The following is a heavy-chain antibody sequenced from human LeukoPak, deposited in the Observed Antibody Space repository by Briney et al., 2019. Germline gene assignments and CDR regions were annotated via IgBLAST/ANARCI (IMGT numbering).Heavy chain of an antibody. J-gene: IGHJ4*02. D-gene: IGHD3-10*01. CDR1: GFTFSSYW. V-gene: IGHV3-74*01. Sequence: GGSLRLSCAASGFTFSSYWMHWVRQAPGKGPVWVSRINTDGSSTSYADSVKGRFTISRDNAKNTLYLQMNSLRAEDTAVYYCAAMVRGGPFDYWGQGTLVTVSS. CDR2: INTDGSST. CDR3: AAMVRGGPFDY.